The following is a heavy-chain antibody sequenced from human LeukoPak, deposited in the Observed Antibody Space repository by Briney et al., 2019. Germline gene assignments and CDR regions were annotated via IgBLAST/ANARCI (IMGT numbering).Heavy chain of an antibody. CDR3: ARVPGIAAAHYYYGMDV. D-gene: IGHD6-13*01. Sequence: ASVKVSCKASGYTFTNYGISWVRQAPGQGLEWVGWISAYNGNTNYAQKLQGRVTMTTDTSTSTAYMELRSLRSDDTAVYYCARVPGIAAAHYYYGMDVWGQGTTVTVSS. CDR2: ISAYNGNT. J-gene: IGHJ6*02. V-gene: IGHV1-18*01. CDR1: GYTFTNYG.